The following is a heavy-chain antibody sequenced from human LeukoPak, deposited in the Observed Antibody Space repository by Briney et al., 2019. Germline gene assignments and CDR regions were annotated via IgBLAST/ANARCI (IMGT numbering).Heavy chain of an antibody. CDR2: ISKDGRKN. D-gene: IGHD3-10*01. Sequence: GRSLRLSCEASGFSFSTYGVHWVRQAPGKGLEWVAVISKDGRKNHYADFVKGRFTISRDNFKDTLFLQMNSLKPEDTALYYCARHLLNYGSAYYDVGIFDSWGQETLVTVSS. J-gene: IGHJ4*02. CDR3: ARHLLNYGSAYYDVGIFDS. V-gene: IGHV3-30*14. CDR1: GFSFSTYG.